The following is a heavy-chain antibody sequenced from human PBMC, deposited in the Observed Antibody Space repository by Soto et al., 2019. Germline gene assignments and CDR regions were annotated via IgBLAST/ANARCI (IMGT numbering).Heavy chain of an antibody. CDR2: INAGNGNT. CDR1: GYTFTSYA. Sequence: GASVKVSCKASGYTFTSYAMHWVRQAPGQRLEWMGWINAGNGNTKYSQKFQGRVTITRDTSASTAYMELSSLRSEDTAVYYCARENTMIVVVEYNWFDLWGQGTLVTVSS. D-gene: IGHD3-22*01. V-gene: IGHV1-3*01. J-gene: IGHJ5*02. CDR3: ARENTMIVVVEYNWFDL.